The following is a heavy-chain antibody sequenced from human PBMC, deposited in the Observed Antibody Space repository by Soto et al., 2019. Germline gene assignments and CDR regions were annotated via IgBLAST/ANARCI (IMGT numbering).Heavy chain of an antibody. CDR3: ARRGYYGSGSDY. D-gene: IGHD3-10*01. Sequence: QLQLQESGPGLVKPSETLSLTCTVSGGSISSSSYYWGWIRQPPGKGLEWIGSIYYSGSTYYNPSLKSRVTISVDTSKNQFSLKLSSVTAADPAVYYCARRGYYGSGSDYWGQGTLVTVSS. CDR2: IYYSGST. CDR1: GGSISSSSYY. V-gene: IGHV4-39*01. J-gene: IGHJ4*02.